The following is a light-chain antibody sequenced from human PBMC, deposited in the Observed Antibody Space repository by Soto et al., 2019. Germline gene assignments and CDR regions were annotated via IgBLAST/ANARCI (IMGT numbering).Light chain of an antibody. J-gene: IGKJ1*01. CDR2: ETS. CDR1: QSVRDSH. V-gene: IGKV3-20*01. CDR3: QQYGSSPGT. Sequence: EIVLTQSPGTLSLSPGERATLSCRASQSVRDSHLAWYQQKPGQAPSLLIYETSSSATGIPDRFRGSGSGTEFALTITRVEPEDVATYFCQQYGSSPGTFGQGTKVEI.